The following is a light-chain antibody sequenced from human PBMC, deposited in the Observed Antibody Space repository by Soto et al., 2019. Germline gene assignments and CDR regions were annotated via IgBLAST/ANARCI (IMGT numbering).Light chain of an antibody. CDR3: QQSYSTPRT. V-gene: IGKV1-39*01. CDR2: AAS. J-gene: IGKJ2*01. CDR1: QNINIY. Sequence: DLQMTQSPSSLSASVGDRVTITCRASQNINIYLNWYHQKPGKAPQVLIYAASSLQSGVPSRFTGSGSGTDFTLTISSLQSEDFGTYYCQQSYSTPRTFGHGTKLEIK.